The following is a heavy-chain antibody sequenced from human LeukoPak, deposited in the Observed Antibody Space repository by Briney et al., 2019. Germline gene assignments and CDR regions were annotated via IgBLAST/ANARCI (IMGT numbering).Heavy chain of an antibody. V-gene: IGHV4-34*01. D-gene: IGHD1-14*01. CDR2: INHSGST. J-gene: IGHJ3*02. Sequence: KPSETLSLTCAVYGGSFSGYYWSWIRQPPGKGLEWIGEINHSGSTNYNPSLKSRVTISVDTSKNQFSLKLSSVTAADTAVYYCASQTRSNRDAFDIWGQGTMVTVSS. CDR3: ASQTRSNRDAFDI. CDR1: GGSFSGYY.